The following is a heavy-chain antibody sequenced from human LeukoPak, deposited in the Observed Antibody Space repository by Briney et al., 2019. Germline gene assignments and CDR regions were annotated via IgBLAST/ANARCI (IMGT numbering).Heavy chain of an antibody. CDR3: ARDRLEGVAGTFDY. D-gene: IGHD6-19*01. CDR2: ISYDGSNK. Sequence: GGSLRLSCAASGFTCSSYAMHWVRQAPGKGLEWVAVISYDGSNKYYADSVKGRFTISRDNSKNTLYLQMNSLRAEDTAVYYCARDRLEGVAGTFDYWGQGTLVTVSS. J-gene: IGHJ4*02. V-gene: IGHV3-30*04. CDR1: GFTCSSYA.